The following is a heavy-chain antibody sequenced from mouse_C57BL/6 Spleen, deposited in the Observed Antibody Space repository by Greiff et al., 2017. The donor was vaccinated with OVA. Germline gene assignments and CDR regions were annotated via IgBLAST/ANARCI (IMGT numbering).Heavy chain of an antibody. V-gene: IGHV1-50*01. CDR1: GYTFTSYW. Sequence: VQLQQPGAELVKPGASVKLSCKASGYTFTSYWMQWVKQRPGQGLEWIGEIDPSDSYTNYNQKFKGKATLTVDTSSSTAYMQLSSLTSEDSAVYYCARSGYYGSSYDAMDYWGQGTSVTVSS. J-gene: IGHJ4*01. CDR3: ARSGYYGSSYDAMDY. D-gene: IGHD1-1*01. CDR2: IDPSDSYT.